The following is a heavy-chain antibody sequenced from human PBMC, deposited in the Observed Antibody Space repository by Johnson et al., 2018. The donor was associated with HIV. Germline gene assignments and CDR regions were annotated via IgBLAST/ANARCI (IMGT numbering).Heavy chain of an antibody. Sequence: EVQLVESGGGLVQPGGSLRLSCVGSGFTLTDHYMDWVRQAPGKGLEWVGRSRDKTNSYNTEYAASGEGRFTISRDNSKHTLYLQMNSLRAEDTSMYYCARRIAAADDAFDIWGHGTMVTVSS. CDR3: ARRIAAADDAFDI. CDR1: GFTLTDHY. V-gene: IGHV3-72*01. J-gene: IGHJ3*02. D-gene: IGHD6-25*01. CDR2: SRDKTNSYNT.